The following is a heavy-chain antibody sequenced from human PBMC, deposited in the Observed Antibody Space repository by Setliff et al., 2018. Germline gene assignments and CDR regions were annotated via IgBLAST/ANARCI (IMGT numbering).Heavy chain of an antibody. D-gene: IGHD3-3*01. Sequence: SETLSLTCAVYGGSFSGYYWSWIRQPPGKGLEWIWEINHSGSTNYNPSLKSRVTISVDTSKNQFSLKLSSVTAADTAVYYCARRETYYNFWSGYYAYWGQGTLVTVSS. CDR2: INHSGST. CDR3: ARRETYYNFWSGYYAY. CDR1: GGSFSGYY. J-gene: IGHJ4*02. V-gene: IGHV4-34*01.